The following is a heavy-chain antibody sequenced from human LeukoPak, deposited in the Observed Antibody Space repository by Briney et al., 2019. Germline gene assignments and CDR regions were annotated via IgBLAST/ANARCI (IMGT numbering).Heavy chain of an antibody. J-gene: IGHJ4*02. D-gene: IGHD3-3*01. Sequence: ASVKVSCKASGYTFTGYYMHWVRQAPGQGLEWMGWINPNSGGTNYAQKFQGRVTMTRDTSISTAYMELSRLRSDDTAVYYCARQAHGGYDFWSGYLDYWGQGTLVTVSS. CDR3: ARQAHGGYDFWSGYLDY. CDR2: INPNSGGT. CDR1: GYTFTGYY. V-gene: IGHV1-2*02.